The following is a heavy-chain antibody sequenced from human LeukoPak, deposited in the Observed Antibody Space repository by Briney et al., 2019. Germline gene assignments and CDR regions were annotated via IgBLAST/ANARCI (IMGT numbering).Heavy chain of an antibody. CDR1: GGSISSYY. V-gene: IGHV4-59*01. D-gene: IGHD4-17*01. CDR2: LYYSGSN. CDR3: ARDIHGEYGESYNWFDT. J-gene: IGHJ5*02. Sequence: SETLSLTCTVSGGSISSYYWRWIRPPPGKGLEWIGYLYYSGSNNYNPSLKSRVTISVDTSKNQFSLKLSSVTAADPAVYHRARDIHGEYGESYNWFDTWGQGNLGTLSS.